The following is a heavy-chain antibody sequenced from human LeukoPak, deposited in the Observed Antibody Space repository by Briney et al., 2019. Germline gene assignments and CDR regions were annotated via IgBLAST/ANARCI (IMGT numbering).Heavy chain of an antibody. D-gene: IGHD3-16*01. CDR2: ISSSGTTT. V-gene: IGHV3-48*03. CDR1: GFTFSSYE. Sequence: GGSLRLSCAASGFTFSSYEMNWVRQAPGKGLEWVSYISSSGTTTFYADSVKGRFTISRDNAKNSLYLQMNSLRAEDTAVYYCARAGFMITFGGLYVWGQGTLVTVSS. CDR3: ARAGFMITFGGLYV. J-gene: IGHJ4*02.